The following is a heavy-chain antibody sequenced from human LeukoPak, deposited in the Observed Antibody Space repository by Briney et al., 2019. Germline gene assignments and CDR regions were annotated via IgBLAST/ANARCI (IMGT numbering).Heavy chain of an antibody. Sequence: KSSETLSLTCTVSGGSISSSSHSWGWIRQPPGKGLEWTGSIYYTGRTYYNPSLKSRVTISVDTSKNQFSLKLSSVTAADTAVYYCARGGQLWFPFDYWGQGTLVTVSS. CDR1: GGSISSSSHS. CDR3: ARGGQLWFPFDY. CDR2: IYYTGRT. V-gene: IGHV4-39*07. J-gene: IGHJ4*02. D-gene: IGHD5-18*01.